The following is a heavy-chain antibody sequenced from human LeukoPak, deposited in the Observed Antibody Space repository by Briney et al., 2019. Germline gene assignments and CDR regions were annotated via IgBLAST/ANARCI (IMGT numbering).Heavy chain of an antibody. CDR3: ARTSGSYFSVDY. V-gene: IGHV4-39*01. CDR2: IYYSGST. D-gene: IGHD1-26*01. Sequence: SETLSLTCTVSGGSISSSIYYWGWIRQPPRKVLEWIGSIYYSGSTYYNPSLKSRVTISVDTSKNQFSLKLSSVTAADTAVYYCARTSGSYFSVDYWGQGTLVTVSS. CDR1: GGSISSSIYY. J-gene: IGHJ4*02.